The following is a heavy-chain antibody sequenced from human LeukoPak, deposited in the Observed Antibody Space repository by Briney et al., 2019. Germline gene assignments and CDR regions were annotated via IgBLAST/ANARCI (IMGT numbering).Heavy chain of an antibody. J-gene: IGHJ6*01. CDR2: IIANSANI. CDR1: GLPFGYYV. Sequence: PRGSLRLSCSAPGLPFGYYVIHSGRQAPGWGLEWVSAIIANSANIGYADSVKGRFTLCRDNAEKSLYLQMNGLRTEDTALYYCARDFCTGCNYYFYGMDVWGRGTTVSVSS. CDR3: ARDFCTGCNYYFYGMDV. V-gene: IGHV3-9*01. D-gene: IGHD2-2*01.